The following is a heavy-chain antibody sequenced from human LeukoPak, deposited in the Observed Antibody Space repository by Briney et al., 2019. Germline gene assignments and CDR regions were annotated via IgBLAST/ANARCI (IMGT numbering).Heavy chain of an antibody. Sequence: GGSLRLSCAASGFTFDDYAMHWVRQAPGKGLEWVSGISWNSGSIGYADSVKGRFTISRDNAKNSLYLQMNSLRAEDTAVYYCARDRTPDYDFWSGYDYWGQGTLVTVSS. CDR2: ISWNSGSI. D-gene: IGHD3-3*01. J-gene: IGHJ4*02. CDR3: ARDRTPDYDFWSGYDY. V-gene: IGHV3-9*01. CDR1: GFTFDDYA.